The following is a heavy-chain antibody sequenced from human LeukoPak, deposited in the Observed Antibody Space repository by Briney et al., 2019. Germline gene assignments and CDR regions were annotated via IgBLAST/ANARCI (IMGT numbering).Heavy chain of an antibody. CDR3: ARGQTDYDILTGYYPSYGMDV. CDR2: ISAYNGNT. V-gene: IGHV1-18*01. CDR1: GYTFTSYG. Sequence: ASVKVSCKASGYTFTSYGISWVRQAPGQGLEWMGWISAYNGNTNYAQKLQGRVTMTTDTSTSTAYVELRSLRSDDTAVYYCARGQTDYDILTGYYPSYGMDVWGQGTTVTVSS. D-gene: IGHD3-9*01. J-gene: IGHJ6*02.